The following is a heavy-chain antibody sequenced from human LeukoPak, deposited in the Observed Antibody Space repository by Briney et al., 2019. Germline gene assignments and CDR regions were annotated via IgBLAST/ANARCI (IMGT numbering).Heavy chain of an antibody. V-gene: IGHV3-7*01. D-gene: IGHD6-13*01. CDR2: IKQDGSEK. CDR1: GFTFSSYW. J-gene: IGHJ3*02. CDR3: ARDSIADDAFDI. Sequence: GGSLRLSCAASGFTFSSYWVSWVRQAPGKGLEWVANIKQDGSEKYYVDSVKGRFTISRDNAKNSLYLQMNSLRAEDTAVYYCARDSIADDAFDIWGQGTMVTVSS.